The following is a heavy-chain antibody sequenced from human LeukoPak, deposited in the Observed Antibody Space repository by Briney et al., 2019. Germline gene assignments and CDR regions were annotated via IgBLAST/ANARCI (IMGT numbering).Heavy chain of an antibody. J-gene: IGHJ5*02. D-gene: IGHD1-26*01. CDR1: GDTFTSYY. Sequence: GASVKVSCKASGDTFTSYYMQWVRQAPGKGLEWMGLINPTGGSTGYAQKFQGRVTMTRDMSTSTDYMELSSLRSEDTAIYYCAGDNSVGDNAWWFDPWGQGTLVTVSS. V-gene: IGHV1-46*01. CDR3: AGDNSVGDNAWWFDP. CDR2: INPTGGST.